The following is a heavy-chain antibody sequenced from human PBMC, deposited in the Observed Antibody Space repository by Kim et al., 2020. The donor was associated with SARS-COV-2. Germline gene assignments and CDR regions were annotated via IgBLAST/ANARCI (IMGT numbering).Heavy chain of an antibody. J-gene: IGHJ6*02. CDR2: IYHSGST. D-gene: IGHD3-10*01. CDR1: GGSISSSNW. CDR3: AREMGFGELTYYYYGMDV. V-gene: IGHV4-4*02. Sequence: SETLSLTCAVSGGSISSSNWWSWVRQPPGKGLEWIGEIYHSGSTNYNPSLKSRVTISVDKSKNQFSLKLSSVTAADTAVYYCAREMGFGELTYYYYGMDVWGQGTTVTVSS.